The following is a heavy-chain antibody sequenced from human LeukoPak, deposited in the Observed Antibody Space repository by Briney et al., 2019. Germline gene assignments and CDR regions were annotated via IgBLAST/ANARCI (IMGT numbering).Heavy chain of an antibody. CDR2: INSDGSST. CDR1: GCTFSSYW. Sequence: GGSLRLSCAASGCTFSSYWMHWVREAPGKGLVWVSRINSDGSSTSYADSVRGRFSISRDNAKNTLYLQMNSLRAEDTAVYYCAKEDYSGSYPGYFDYWGQGTLVTVSS. CDR3: AKEDYSGSYPGYFDY. V-gene: IGHV3-74*01. D-gene: IGHD1-26*01. J-gene: IGHJ4*02.